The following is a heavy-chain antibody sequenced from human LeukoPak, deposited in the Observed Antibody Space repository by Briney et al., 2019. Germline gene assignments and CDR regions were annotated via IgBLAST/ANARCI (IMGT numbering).Heavy chain of an antibody. CDR3: ARRVVGATYYYYYGMDV. J-gene: IGHJ6*02. D-gene: IGHD1-26*01. V-gene: IGHV5-51*01. Sequence: GESLKISCKGPGYSFTSYWIGWVRQMPGKGLEWMGIIYPGDSDTRYSPSFQGQVTISADKSISTAYLQWSSLKASDTAMYYCARRVVGATYYYYYGMDVWGQGTTVTVSS. CDR2: IYPGDSDT. CDR1: GYSFTSYW.